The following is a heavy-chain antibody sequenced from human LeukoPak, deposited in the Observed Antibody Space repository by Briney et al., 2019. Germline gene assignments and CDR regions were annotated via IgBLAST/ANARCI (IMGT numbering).Heavy chain of an antibody. CDR1: GDSISSGGYY. J-gene: IGHJ4*02. Sequence: PSQTLSLTYTVSGDSISSGGYYWSWIRQHPGKGLEWIGYIYNSGSTYYSPSLKSRVTISIDTSKRQFSLKLTSVTAADTAVYYCAREPTGSYSFDFWGQGTQVIVSS. CDR2: IYNSGST. V-gene: IGHV4-31*03. CDR3: AREPTGSYSFDF. D-gene: IGHD1-26*01.